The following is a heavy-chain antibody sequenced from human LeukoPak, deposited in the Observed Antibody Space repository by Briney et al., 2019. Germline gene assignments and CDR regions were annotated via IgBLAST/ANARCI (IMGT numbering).Heavy chain of an antibody. J-gene: IGHJ4*02. CDR3: AKDHYWSIDY. V-gene: IGHV3-74*01. Sequence: GVSLRLSCAASGFDFSSNWMHWVRHAPGQGLVWVSRIKGDGISTNHADSVKGRFTISRDIAKNTLYLQMNSLRAEDTGVYYCAKDHYWSIDYWGRGTLVTVSS. D-gene: IGHD3-3*01. CDR1: GFDFSSNW. CDR2: IKGDGIST.